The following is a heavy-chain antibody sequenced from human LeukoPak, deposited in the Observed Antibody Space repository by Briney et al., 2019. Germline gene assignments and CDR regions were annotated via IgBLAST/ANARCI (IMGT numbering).Heavy chain of an antibody. J-gene: IGHJ4*02. CDR2: IYHSGST. CDR3: ARDLASGSYYGVDY. V-gene: IGHV4-30-2*01. D-gene: IGHD1-26*01. CDR1: GGSISSGGYY. Sequence: SQTLSLTCTVSGGSISSGGYYWSWIRQPPGKGLEWIGYIYHSGSTYYNPSLKSRVTISVDRSKNQFSLKLSSVTAADTAVYYCARDLASGSYYGVDYWGQGTLVTVSS.